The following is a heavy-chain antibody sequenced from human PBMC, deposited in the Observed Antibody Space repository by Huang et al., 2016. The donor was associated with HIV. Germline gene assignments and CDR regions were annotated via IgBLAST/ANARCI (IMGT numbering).Heavy chain of an antibody. CDR3: ARTFSKQRVGD. D-gene: IGHD6-6*01. CDR1: GGSISRYY. Sequence: QVQLQESGPGLVKPSETLSLTCTVSGGSISRYYWSWIRQPPGKGLEWFGDIFYRGSTSYNPSLKSRVTISVDTSKNQFSLKLSSVTDADTAVYYCARTFSKQRVGDWGQGTLVTVSS. CDR2: IFYRGST. V-gene: IGHV4-59*01. J-gene: IGHJ4*02.